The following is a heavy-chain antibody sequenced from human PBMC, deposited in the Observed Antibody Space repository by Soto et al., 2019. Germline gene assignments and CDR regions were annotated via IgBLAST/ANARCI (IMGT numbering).Heavy chain of an antibody. CDR2: IIPIFGPA. CDR1: EDTFRNYA. Sequence: QVELVQSGAEVKKPGSSVKVSCQASEDTFRNYAISWVRQAPGQGLEWMGGIIPIFGPANYEQKLQGRVTITADTSANTVYLELSSLRSEDTAVYYCASTKYDSSAYYYWYLGLCGRGTLVTVSS. D-gene: IGHD3-22*01. J-gene: IGHJ2*01. CDR3: ASTKYDSSAYYYWYLGL. V-gene: IGHV1-69*06.